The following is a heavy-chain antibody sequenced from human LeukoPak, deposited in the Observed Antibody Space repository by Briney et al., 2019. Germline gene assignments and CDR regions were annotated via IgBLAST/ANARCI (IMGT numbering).Heavy chain of an antibody. CDR1: GFTFSSCS. Sequence: GGSLRLSCAASGFTFSSCSMNWVRQAPGKGLEWVSSISSSSSYIYYADSVKGRFTISRDNAKNSLYLQMNSLRAEDTAVYYCARGRPDAFDIWGQGTMVTVSS. CDR2: ISSSSSYI. CDR3: ARGRPDAFDI. J-gene: IGHJ3*02. V-gene: IGHV3-21*01.